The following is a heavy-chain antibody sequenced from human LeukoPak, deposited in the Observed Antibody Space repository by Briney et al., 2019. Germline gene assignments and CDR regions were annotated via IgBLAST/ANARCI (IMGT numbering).Heavy chain of an antibody. CDR3: ARLGPPVA. CDR2: INHSGST. V-gene: IGHV4-34*01. D-gene: IGHD7-27*01. CDR1: GGSFSGYY. J-gene: IGHJ5*02. Sequence: PSETLSLTCAVYGGSFSGYYWSWIRQPPGKGLEWIGEINHSGSTNYNPSLKSRVTISVDTSKNQFSLKLSSVTAADTAVYYCARLGPPVAWGQGTLVTVSS.